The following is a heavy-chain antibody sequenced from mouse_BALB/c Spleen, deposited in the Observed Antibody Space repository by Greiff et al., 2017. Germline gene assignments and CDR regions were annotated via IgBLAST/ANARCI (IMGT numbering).Heavy chain of an antibody. D-gene: IGHD1-1*01. V-gene: IGHV5-4*02. CDR1: GFPFSDYY. CDR2: ISDGGSYT. Sequence: DVKLVESGGGLVKPGGSLKLSCAASGFPFSDYYMYWVRQTPEKRLEWVATISDGGSYTYYPDSVKGRFTISRDNAKNNLYLQMSSLKSEDTAMYYCARDYYGRMDYWGQGTSVTVSS. CDR3: ARDYYGRMDY. J-gene: IGHJ4*01.